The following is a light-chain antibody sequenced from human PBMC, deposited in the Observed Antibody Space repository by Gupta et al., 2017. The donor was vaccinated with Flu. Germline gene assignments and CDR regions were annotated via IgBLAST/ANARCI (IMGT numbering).Light chain of an antibody. V-gene: IGLV3-10*01. CDR1: ALTKKY. CDR3: YSTDSSGDPRV. CDR2: EDT. Sequence: GQTARITGSGDALTKKYAYWYQQKPGQAPVLIIYEDTNRPSGIPEKFSGSSSGTMATLTISGAQGEDDGDYYCYSTDSSGDPRVFGGGTKLTVL. J-gene: IGLJ3*02.